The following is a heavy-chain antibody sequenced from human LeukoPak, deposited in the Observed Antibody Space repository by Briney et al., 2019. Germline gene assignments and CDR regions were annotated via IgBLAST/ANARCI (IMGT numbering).Heavy chain of an antibody. J-gene: IGHJ4*02. Sequence: GGSLRLSCAASGFTFSSYAMSWVRQAPGKGLEWISAISGSGGSTYYADSVKGRFTISRDNSKNTLYLQMNSLRAEDTAVYYCAKEDGYCSSTSCFNHLFDYWGQGTLVTVSS. V-gene: IGHV3-23*01. D-gene: IGHD2-2*01. CDR3: AKEDGYCSSTSCFNHLFDY. CDR1: GFTFSSYA. CDR2: ISGSGGST.